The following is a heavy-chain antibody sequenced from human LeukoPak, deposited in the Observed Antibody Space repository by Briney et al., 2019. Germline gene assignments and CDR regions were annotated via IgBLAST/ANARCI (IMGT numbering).Heavy chain of an antibody. CDR2: IKQDGSEK. V-gene: IGHV3-7*01. J-gene: IGHJ4*02. Sequence: GGSLRLSRAASGFTFSSYWMSWVRQAPGKGLEWVANIKQDGSEKYYVDSVKGRFTTSRDNAKNSLYLQMNSLRAEDTAVYYCARDPAAYYFDYWGQGTLVTVSS. D-gene: IGHD2-15*01. CDR1: GFTFSSYW. CDR3: ARDPAAYYFDY.